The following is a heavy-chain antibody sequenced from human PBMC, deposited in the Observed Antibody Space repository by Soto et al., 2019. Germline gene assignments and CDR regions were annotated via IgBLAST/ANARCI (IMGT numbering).Heavy chain of an antibody. CDR2: SNPDSGCT. Sequence: QVHLVQSGAEVKKLGASVLVSCKASGYTFIDYYIHWIRQAPGQRLEWMGWSNPDSGCTITAQKFQGGVTLTRDTSINTVYMEVPRLTSDDTAIYYCAGAKCRRSGSATVQFDFWGQGTLVTVSS. V-gene: IGHV1-2*02. D-gene: IGHD3-10*01. CDR1: GYTFIDYY. CDR3: AGAKCRRSGSATVQFDF. J-gene: IGHJ4*02.